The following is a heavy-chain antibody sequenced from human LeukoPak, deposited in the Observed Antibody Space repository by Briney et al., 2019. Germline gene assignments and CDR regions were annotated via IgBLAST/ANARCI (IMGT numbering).Heavy chain of an antibody. V-gene: IGHV3-11*01. CDR1: GFTVSSNY. J-gene: IGHJ4*02. D-gene: IGHD3-22*01. CDR3: ARQRLDYDSSGYLDY. CDR2: ITTNGNSI. Sequence: GGSLRLSCAASGFTVSSNYMSWVRQAPGKGLEWLSFITTNGNSIYYADSVRGRFTISRDDARNSLYLQMNSLRAEDTAVYYCARQRLDYDSSGYLDYWGQGTLVTVSS.